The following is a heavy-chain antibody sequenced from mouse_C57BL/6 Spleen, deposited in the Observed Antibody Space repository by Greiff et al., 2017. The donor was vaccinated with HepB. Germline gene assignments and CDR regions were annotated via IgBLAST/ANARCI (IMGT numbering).Heavy chain of an antibody. CDR1: GYTFTSYW. J-gene: IGHJ2*01. CDR2: IYPGSGST. CDR3: ARERLRSFDY. Sequence: VQLQQPGAELVKPGASVKMSCKASGYTFTSYWITWVKQRPGQGLEWIGDIYPGSGSTNYNEKFKSKAKLTVETSSSTAYMQLSSLTSEDSAVYYCARERLRSFDYWGQGTTLTVSS. V-gene: IGHV1-55*01. D-gene: IGHD1-2*01.